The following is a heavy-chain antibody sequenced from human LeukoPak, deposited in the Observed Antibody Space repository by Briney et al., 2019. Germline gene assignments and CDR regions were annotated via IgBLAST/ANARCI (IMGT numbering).Heavy chain of an antibody. J-gene: IGHJ4*02. CDR2: IRYDGSIQ. D-gene: IGHD3-10*01. CDR3: AKSFSSGSADY. V-gene: IGHV3-30*02. CDR1: GFTFSTFA. Sequence: GGSLRLSCEASGFTFSTFAMIWVRQALGKGPEWVSFIRYDGSIQYYADSVKGRFTVSRDNSKNTVFLHMNSLRSEDTAVYYCAKSFSSGSADYWGQGTLVTVSS.